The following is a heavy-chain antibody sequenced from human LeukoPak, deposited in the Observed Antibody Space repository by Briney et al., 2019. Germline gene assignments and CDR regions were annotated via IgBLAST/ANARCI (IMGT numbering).Heavy chain of an antibody. CDR2: IYNSGST. Sequence: SETLSLACTVSGGSIRSYYWSWIRQPPGKGLEWIGYIYNSGSTNYSPSLKSRVTILVDTSKKQFSLKLSSVTAADTAVYYCARGDGYHLYWGQGTLVTVSS. D-gene: IGHD5-24*01. CDR1: GGSIRSYY. J-gene: IGHJ4*02. V-gene: IGHV4-59*01. CDR3: ARGDGYHLY.